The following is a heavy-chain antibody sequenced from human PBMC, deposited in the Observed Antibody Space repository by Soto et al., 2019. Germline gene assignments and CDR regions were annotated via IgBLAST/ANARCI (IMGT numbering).Heavy chain of an antibody. CDR3: ARFRYDILTGSPYYFDY. V-gene: IGHV1-69*13. CDR1: GGTFSSYA. CDR2: IIPIFGTA. J-gene: IGHJ4*02. Sequence: GASVKVSCKASGGTFSSYAISWVRQAPGQGLEWMGGIIPIFGTANYAQKFQGRVTITADESTSTAYMELSSLRSEDTAVYYCARFRYDILTGSPYYFDYWGQGTLVTVS. D-gene: IGHD3-9*01.